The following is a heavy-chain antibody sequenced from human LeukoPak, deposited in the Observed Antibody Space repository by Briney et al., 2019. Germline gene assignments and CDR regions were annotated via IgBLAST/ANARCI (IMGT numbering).Heavy chain of an antibody. V-gene: IGHV1-46*01. J-gene: IGHJ5*02. CDR2: INLSGGTT. D-gene: IGHD6-13*01. CDR1: GDTFSSYY. CDR3: ARDPGYSSSPNWFDP. Sequence: GASVKVSCKTSGDTFSSYYMHWVRQAPGQGLEWMGIINLSGGTTSYPQKLQGRVTMTTDTSTSTAYMELRSLRSDDTAVYYCARDPGYSSSPNWFDPWGQGTLVTVSS.